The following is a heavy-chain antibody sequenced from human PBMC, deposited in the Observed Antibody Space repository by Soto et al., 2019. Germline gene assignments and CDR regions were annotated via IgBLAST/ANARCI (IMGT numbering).Heavy chain of an antibody. J-gene: IGHJ4*02. CDR1: GYTFTSYG. CDR3: AGDDGIISWFDY. D-gene: IGHD1-20*01. CDR2: ISAYNGNT. V-gene: IGHV1-18*01. Sequence: QVQLVQSGAEVKKPGASVKVSCKASGYTFTSYGISWVRQAPGQGLEWLGWISAYNGNTNYAQKLQGRVTMTTDTSTSTAYKALRGLRSDDPAVYYWAGDDGIISWFDYWGQGTLVTVSS.